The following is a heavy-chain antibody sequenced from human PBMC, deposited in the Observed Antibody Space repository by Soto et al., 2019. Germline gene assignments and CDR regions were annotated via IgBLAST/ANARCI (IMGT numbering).Heavy chain of an antibody. Sequence: GSLRLSCGASGFTFSSYEMNWVRQAPGKGLEWVSYISSSGSTIYYADSVKGRFTISRDNAKNSLYLQMNSLRAEDTAVYYCAREGMVRGVIILPYYYYGMDVWGQGTTVTVS. CDR1: GFTFSSYE. J-gene: IGHJ6*02. D-gene: IGHD3-10*01. CDR2: ISSSGSTI. CDR3: AREGMVRGVIILPYYYYGMDV. V-gene: IGHV3-48*03.